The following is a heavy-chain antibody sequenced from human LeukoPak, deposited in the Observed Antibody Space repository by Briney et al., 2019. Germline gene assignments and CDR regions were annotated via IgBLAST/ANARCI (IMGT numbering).Heavy chain of an antibody. D-gene: IGHD2-21*02. CDR3: AKISRSDWTYDGLDL. V-gene: IGHV3-7*01. CDR1: GFTFRNYW. Sequence: PGGSLILSCAASGFTFRNYWMTWVRQAPGKGLEWVANIKQDGSDKYYVDSVKGRFTILRDNAKSSVYLQMNSLRAEDTAVYYCAKISRSDWTYDGLDLWGQGTLVIVSS. CDR2: IKQDGSDK. J-gene: IGHJ4*02.